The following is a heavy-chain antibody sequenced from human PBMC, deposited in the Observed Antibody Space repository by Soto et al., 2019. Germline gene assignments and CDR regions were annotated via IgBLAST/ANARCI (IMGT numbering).Heavy chain of an antibody. CDR1: GFTFNNYA. CDR3: AKGRGGSGSLTPRVDF. D-gene: IGHD3-10*01. V-gene: IGHV3-23*01. CDR2: ISGGGDTT. Sequence: EVQLLESGGGLVQPGGSLRLSCAASGFTFNNYAMTWVRQAPGKGLEWVSAISGGGDTTSYADSVKGRFTVSRDGSKNTVYPQMSSLRAEDTALYYCAKGRGGSGSLTPRVDFWGQGTLVTVSS. J-gene: IGHJ4*02.